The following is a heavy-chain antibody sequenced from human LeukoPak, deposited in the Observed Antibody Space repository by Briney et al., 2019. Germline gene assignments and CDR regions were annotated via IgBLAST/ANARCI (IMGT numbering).Heavy chain of an antibody. CDR1: GYTFNTYG. Sequence: GASVKVSCKASGYTFNTYGINWVRQAPGQGLEWMGWISAYNGNTNYAQNFQGRITLTTDTSTSTAYMELTSLRFDDTAVYYCARDGRHGGPLNWFDPWGQGTLVIVSS. J-gene: IGHJ5*02. V-gene: IGHV1-18*04. D-gene: IGHD3-16*01. CDR2: ISAYNGNT. CDR3: ARDGRHGGPLNWFDP.